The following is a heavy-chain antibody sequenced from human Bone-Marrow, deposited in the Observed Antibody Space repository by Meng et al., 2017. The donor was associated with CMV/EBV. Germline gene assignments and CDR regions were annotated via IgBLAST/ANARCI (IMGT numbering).Heavy chain of an antibody. Sequence: ASVKVSCNASGYSFSSCGISRGRQAPGQGLEWMGWISVYNGNTNYAQKLQGRVTMTTDTSTSTAYMELRSLRSDDTAVYYCARATRFWGRTSDAFDISGQGTMVTVSS. V-gene: IGHV1-18*01. J-gene: IGHJ3*02. CDR3: ARATRFWGRTSDAFDI. CDR1: GYSFSSCG. D-gene: IGHD3-16*01. CDR2: ISVYNGNT.